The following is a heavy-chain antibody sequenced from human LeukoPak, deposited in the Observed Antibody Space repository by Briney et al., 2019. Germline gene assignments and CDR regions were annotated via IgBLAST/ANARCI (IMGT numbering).Heavy chain of an antibody. D-gene: IGHD6-19*01. CDR1: GGSISTYY. V-gene: IGHV4-4*07. CDR2: IHTSGST. CDR3: AGRGLSTGWTFDY. Sequence: SETLSLTCSVSGGSISTYYWSWIRQPAGKGLEWIAQIHTSGSTNFNPSLKSRVSISMDTPNNQFSLMISSVTAADTAIYCAGRGLSTGWTFDYWGHGTLVTLSS. J-gene: IGHJ4*01.